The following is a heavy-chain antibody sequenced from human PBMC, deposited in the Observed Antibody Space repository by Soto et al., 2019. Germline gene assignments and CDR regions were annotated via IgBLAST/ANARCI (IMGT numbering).Heavy chain of an antibody. D-gene: IGHD2-2*01. Sequence: QVQLVQSGAEVMKPGSSVKVSCKASGGTFSSYAISWVRQAPGQGLEWMGGIIPIFGTANYAQKVQGRVTITADESTSTAYMELSRLRSEDTAVYYCASGVPAALGYYYGMDVWGQGPTVTVSS. CDR3: ASGVPAALGYYYGMDV. J-gene: IGHJ6*02. CDR2: IIPIFGTA. V-gene: IGHV1-69*01. CDR1: GGTFSSYA.